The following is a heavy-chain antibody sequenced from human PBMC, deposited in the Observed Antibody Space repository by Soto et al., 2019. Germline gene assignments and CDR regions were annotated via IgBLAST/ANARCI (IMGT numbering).Heavy chain of an antibody. CDR3: ARESGIAVAGYFDY. Sequence: ASVKVSCKASGYTFTRHYMHWVRQAPRQGLEWMGIINPSGGSTSYAQKFQGRVTMTRDTSTSTVYMELSSLRSEDTAVYYCARESGIAVAGYFDYWGQGTLVTVSS. D-gene: IGHD6-19*01. CDR2: INPSGGST. CDR1: GYTFTRHY. J-gene: IGHJ4*02. V-gene: IGHV1-46*01.